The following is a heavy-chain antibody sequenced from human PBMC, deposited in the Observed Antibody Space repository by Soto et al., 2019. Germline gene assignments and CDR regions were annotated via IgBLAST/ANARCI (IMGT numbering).Heavy chain of an antibody. D-gene: IGHD2-15*01. V-gene: IGHV1-58*01. J-gene: IGHJ4*02. CDR3: AATRYCSGGSCYSYFDY. CDR1: GFTFTSSA. CDR2: IVVGSGNT. Sequence: QMQLVQSGPEVKKPGTSVKVSCKASGFTFTSSAVQWERQARGQRLEWIGWIVVGSGNTNYAQKFQERVTITRDMSTSTAYMELSSLRSEDTAVYYCAATRYCSGGSCYSYFDYWGQGTLVTVSS.